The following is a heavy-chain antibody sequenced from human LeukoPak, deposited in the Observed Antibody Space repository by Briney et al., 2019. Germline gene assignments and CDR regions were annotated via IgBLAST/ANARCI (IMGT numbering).Heavy chain of an antibody. V-gene: IGHV3-30*02. Sequence: PGGSLRLSCAASGFTFSSYGMHWVRQAPGKGLEWVAFIRYDGSNKYYADSVKGRFTVFRDNSKNTVDLQMDSLRGDDSALYYCAKGVDFYASGSLFSPFYVWGQGTTVTVSS. CDR2: IRYDGSNK. CDR1: GFTFSSYG. CDR3: AKGVDFYASGSLFSPFYV. J-gene: IGHJ3*01. D-gene: IGHD3-10*01.